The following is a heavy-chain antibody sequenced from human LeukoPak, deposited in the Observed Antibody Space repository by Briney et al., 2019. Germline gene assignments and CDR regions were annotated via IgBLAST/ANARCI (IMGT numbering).Heavy chain of an antibody. CDR2: IKSKTDGGTT. D-gene: IGHD4-17*01. CDR1: GFTFSNAW. Sequence: PGGSLRLSCAASGFTFSNAWMSWVRQAPGKGLEWVGRIKSKTDGGTTDYAAPVKGRFTISRDDSKNTLYLQMNSLKTEDTAVYYCATGPYGDYGEVRNHWGQGTLVTVSS. V-gene: IGHV3-15*01. J-gene: IGHJ5*02. CDR3: ATGPYGDYGEVRNH.